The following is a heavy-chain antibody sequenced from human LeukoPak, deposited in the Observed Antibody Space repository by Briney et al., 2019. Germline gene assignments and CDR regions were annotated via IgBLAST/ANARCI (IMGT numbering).Heavy chain of an antibody. D-gene: IGHD2-15*01. CDR2: IYYSGIT. CDR1: GDSISSSDCY. J-gene: IGHJ6*02. V-gene: IGHV4-39*01. CDR3: ARQADCSGGSCYAYYYYYGMDV. Sequence: PSETLSLTCTVSGDSISSSDCYWGWIRQTPGKGLEWIGSIYYSGITTYNPSLQSRLTISIDTSHNQFSLKLNFVTAADTAVYYCARQADCSGGSCYAYYYYYGMDVWGQGTTVTVSS.